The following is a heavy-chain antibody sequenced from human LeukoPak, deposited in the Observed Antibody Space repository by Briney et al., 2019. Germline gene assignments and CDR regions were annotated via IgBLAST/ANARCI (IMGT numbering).Heavy chain of an antibody. CDR3: ARGSEYYYGSGATVRDAFDI. J-gene: IGHJ3*02. CDR1: GGSISSSSYY. D-gene: IGHD3-10*01. Sequence: SETLSLTCTVSGGSISSSSYYWGWIRQPPGKGLEWIGSIYYSGSTYYNPSLKSRVTISVDTSKNQFSLKLSSVTAADTAVYYCARGSEYYYGSGATVRDAFDIWGQGTMVTVSS. V-gene: IGHV4-39*07. CDR2: IYYSGST.